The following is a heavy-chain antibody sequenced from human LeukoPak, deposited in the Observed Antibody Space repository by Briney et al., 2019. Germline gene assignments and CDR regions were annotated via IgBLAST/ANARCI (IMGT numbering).Heavy chain of an antibody. J-gene: IGHJ4*02. Sequence: GGSLRLSCAASGFTFSSYSMNWVRQAPGKGLEWVSSISSSSSNIYYADSVKGRFTISRDNAKNSLYLQMNSLRAEDTAVYYCARDQVGATYNFDYWGQGTLVTVSS. D-gene: IGHD1-26*01. CDR3: ARDQVGATYNFDY. CDR2: ISSSSSNI. V-gene: IGHV3-21*04. CDR1: GFTFSSYS.